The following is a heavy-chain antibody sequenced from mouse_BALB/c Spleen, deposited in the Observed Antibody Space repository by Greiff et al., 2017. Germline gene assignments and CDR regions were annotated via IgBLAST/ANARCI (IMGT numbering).Heavy chain of an antibody. Sequence: QVQLQQPGAELVKPGASVKLSCKASGYTFTSYWMHWVKQRPGQGLEWIGEINPSNGRTNYNEKFKSKATLTVDKSSSTAYMQLSSLTSEDSAVYYCAYYCGRDYWGQGTTLTVSS. D-gene: IGHD1-1*01. J-gene: IGHJ2*01. V-gene: IGHV1S81*02. CDR2: INPSNGRT. CDR1: GYTFTSYW. CDR3: AYYCGRDY.